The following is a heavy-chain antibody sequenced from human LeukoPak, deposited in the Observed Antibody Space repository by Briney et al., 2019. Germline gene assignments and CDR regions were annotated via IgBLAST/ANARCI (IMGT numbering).Heavy chain of an antibody. CDR3: ARGDSSSWYGGNWFDP. Sequence: SETLSLTCTVSGYSISSGYYWGWIRQPPGKGLEWIGSIYHSGSTYYNPSLKSRVTISVDTSKNQFSLKLSSVTAADTAVYYCARGDSSSWYGGNWFDPWGQGTLVTVSS. CDR2: IYHSGST. CDR1: GYSISSGYY. J-gene: IGHJ5*02. V-gene: IGHV4-38-2*02. D-gene: IGHD6-13*01.